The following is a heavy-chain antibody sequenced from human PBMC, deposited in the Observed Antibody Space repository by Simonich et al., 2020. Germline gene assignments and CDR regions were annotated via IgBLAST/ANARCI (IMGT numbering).Heavy chain of an antibody. V-gene: IGHV3-23*01. D-gene: IGHD3-22*01. J-gene: IGHJ3*02. CDR1: GFTFSSYA. Sequence: GGGLVQPGGSLRLSCAASGFTFSSYAMSWVRLAPGKGLGGVSAISGGGGSTYYADSGKGRFTISRDNSKNTLYLQMNSLRAEDTAVYYCAKDLGERITMIVVVIDAFDIWGQGTMVTVSS. CDR2: ISGGGGST. CDR3: AKDLGERITMIVVVIDAFDI.